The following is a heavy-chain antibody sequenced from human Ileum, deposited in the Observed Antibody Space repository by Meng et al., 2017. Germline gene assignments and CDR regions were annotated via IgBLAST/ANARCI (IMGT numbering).Heavy chain of an antibody. J-gene: IGHJ5*02. CDR2: INPNSGGT. CDR3: AIITAGGA. CDR1: GYTFTGYH. V-gene: IGHV1-2*06. Sequence: QVHLVQSGAEVKKPGASVKVSCKASGYTFTGYHMHWVRQAPGQGLEWMGRINPNSGGTIYAQKFQGRVTMTRDTSISTGYMELSRLRSGDTAVYYCAIITAGGAWGQGTLVTVSS. D-gene: IGHD1-20*01.